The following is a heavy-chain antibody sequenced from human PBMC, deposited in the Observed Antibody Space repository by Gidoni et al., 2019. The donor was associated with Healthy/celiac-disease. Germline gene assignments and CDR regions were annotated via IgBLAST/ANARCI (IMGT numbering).Heavy chain of an antibody. D-gene: IGHD3-22*01. V-gene: IGHV1-69*01. Sequence: QVQLVQSGAEVKKPGSSVKVSCKASGGTFSRYAISWVRQAPGQGLEWMGGIIPIFGTANYAQKFQGRVTITADESTSTAYMELSSLRSEDTAVYYCAREGRYYYDSSGYDAFDIWGQGTMVTVSS. J-gene: IGHJ3*02. CDR1: GGTFSRYA. CDR2: IIPIFGTA. CDR3: AREGRYYYDSSGYDAFDI.